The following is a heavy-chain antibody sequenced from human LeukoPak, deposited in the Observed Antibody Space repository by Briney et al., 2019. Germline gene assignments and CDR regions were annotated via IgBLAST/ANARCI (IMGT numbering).Heavy chain of an antibody. CDR2: IKQDGGEK. CDR3: ARDGVVVVPAAPYYYYYYMDV. V-gene: IGHV3-7*01. CDR1: GFTFDDYG. J-gene: IGHJ6*03. D-gene: IGHD2-2*01. Sequence: PGGSLRLSCAASGFTFDDYGMSWVRQAPGKGLEWVANIKQDGGEKYYVDSVKGRFTISRDNAKNSLYLQMNSLRAEDTAVYYCARDGVVVVPAAPYYYYYYMDVWGKGTTVTVSS.